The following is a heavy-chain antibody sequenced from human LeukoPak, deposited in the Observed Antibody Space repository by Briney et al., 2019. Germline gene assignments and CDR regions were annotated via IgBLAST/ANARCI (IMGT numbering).Heavy chain of an antibody. CDR2: ISYDGGNK. V-gene: IGHV3-30*03. CDR3: GGGRVLRYFDWTSTTGWFDP. CDR1: VFTFSSCG. J-gene: IGHJ5*02. Sequence: GGSLRLSCVASVFTFSSCGVHWVRGAPGKGLGWVAVISYDGGNKFYAESAKGRFTLSRDNSKNTLYLQMNSQRAEDTAVYYCGGGRVLRYFDWTSTTGWFDPWGQGTLVTVSS. D-gene: IGHD3-9*01.